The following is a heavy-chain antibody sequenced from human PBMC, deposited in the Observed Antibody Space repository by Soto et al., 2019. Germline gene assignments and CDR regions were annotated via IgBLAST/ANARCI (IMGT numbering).Heavy chain of an antibody. CDR3: ARDSAIAARAFDI. CDR2: VYYSGIT. J-gene: IGHJ3*02. D-gene: IGHD6-6*01. CDR1: GGSVSSSDYY. Sequence: SETLSLTCTVSGGSVSSSDYYWGWIRQPPGKGLEWIGSVYYSGITYYNPSLKSRVTISVDTPKNQFSLRLSSVTAADTAVYYCARDSAIAARAFDIWGRGTMVTVSS. V-gene: IGHV4-39*07.